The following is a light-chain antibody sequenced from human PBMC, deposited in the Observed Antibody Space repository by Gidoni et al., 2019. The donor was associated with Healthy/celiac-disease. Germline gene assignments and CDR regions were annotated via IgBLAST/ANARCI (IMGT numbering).Light chain of an antibody. J-gene: IGLJ2*01. V-gene: IGLV3-1*01. CDR3: QAWDSSPYVV. CDR2: QDS. Sequence: SYELTQHPSVSVSPGQTASITCSGDKLGDTYACWYQQKPGQSPVLAIYQDSKRPSGNPERFSGSNSGNTATLTISGTQAMDEADYYCQAWDSSPYVVFGGGTELSVL. CDR1: KLGDTY.